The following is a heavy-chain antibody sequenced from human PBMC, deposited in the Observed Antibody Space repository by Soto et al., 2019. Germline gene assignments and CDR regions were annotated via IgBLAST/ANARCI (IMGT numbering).Heavy chain of an antibody. Sequence: EVQLVESGGGLVQPGGSLRLSCAASGFTFSTYSMSWVRQAPGKGLKWVSYISSTSTTIYYADSVKGRFTISRDNAXNSLXXXXXXXXXXXXXXXXXXXXXXXXXXXXXXXXXYWGQGTLVTVSS. CDR1: GFTFSTYS. CDR2: ISSTSTTI. CDR3: XXXXXXXXXXXXXXXXY. J-gene: IGHJ4*02. V-gene: IGHV3-48*01.